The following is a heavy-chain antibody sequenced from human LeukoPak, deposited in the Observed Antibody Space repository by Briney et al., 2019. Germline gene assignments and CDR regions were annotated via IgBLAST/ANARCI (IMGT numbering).Heavy chain of an antibody. V-gene: IGHV3-30-3*01. J-gene: IGHJ4*02. D-gene: IGHD6-13*01. CDR3: ARGRAGIAAAGFDY. Sequence: GGSLRLSCAPSGFTFIMPAMHWVRLARGKGMDWVAVISFDGGNKFYADSVQGPFSISRDNSKNTLHLQMNSLGLDDTAVYFCARGRAGIAAAGFDYWGQGTLVTVSS. CDR1: GFTFIMPA. CDR2: ISFDGGNK.